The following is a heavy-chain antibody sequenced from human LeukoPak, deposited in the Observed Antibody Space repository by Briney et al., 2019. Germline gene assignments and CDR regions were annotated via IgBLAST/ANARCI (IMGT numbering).Heavy chain of an antibody. CDR3: AKDLDYGGHFDAFDI. CDR2: IGDSGGRT. CDR1: GFTFRSHA. D-gene: IGHD4-23*01. J-gene: IGHJ3*02. V-gene: IGHV3-23*01. Sequence: GGSLRLSCAATGFTFRSHAMNWVRQAPGKGLEWVSGIGDSGGRTYYADSVTGRFTISRDNSKNTLYLQMNSLRAEDTAVYYCAKDLDYGGHFDAFDIWGQGTMVTVSS.